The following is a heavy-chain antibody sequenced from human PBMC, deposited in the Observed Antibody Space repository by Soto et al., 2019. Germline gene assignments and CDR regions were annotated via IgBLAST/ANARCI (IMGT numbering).Heavy chain of an antibody. V-gene: IGHV3-23*01. CDR2: ISGSGGNT. CDR3: ARDYYKYYDSSGYYRSPAY. J-gene: IGHJ4*02. D-gene: IGHD3-22*01. CDR1: GFTFSSYA. Sequence: GGSLRLSCAASGFTFSSYAMSWVRQAPGKGLEWVSAISGSGGNTYYADSVKGRFTISRDNSRNTLFLQMNSLRAEDTAVYYCARDYYKYYDSSGYYRSPAYWGQGTLVTVSS.